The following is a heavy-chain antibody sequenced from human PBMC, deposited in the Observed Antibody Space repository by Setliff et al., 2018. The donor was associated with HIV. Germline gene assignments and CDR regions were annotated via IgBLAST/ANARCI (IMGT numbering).Heavy chain of an antibody. V-gene: IGHV4-61*02. J-gene: IGHJ6*03. CDR1: GGSISSGTYY. Sequence: PSETLSLTCTVSGGSISSGTYYWSWIRQPAGKGLERIGRIYTSGSTNYNPSLKTRVTLSVDTSKNQFSLKVTSVTAADTAVYYCTRDLWGDDYYYNNMDVWGKGTTVTVSS. CDR3: TRDLWGDDYYYNNMDV. D-gene: IGHD2-21*02. CDR2: IYTSGST.